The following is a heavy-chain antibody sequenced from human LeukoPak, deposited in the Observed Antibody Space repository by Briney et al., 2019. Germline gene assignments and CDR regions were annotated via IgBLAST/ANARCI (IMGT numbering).Heavy chain of an antibody. V-gene: IGHV4-31*03. Sequence: PSETLSLTCTVSGGSISSGGYSWSWLRQHPGKGLEWIGYIYYSGSTYYNPSLKTRVTISVDTSKNQFSLKLSSVTAADTAVYYCARGAYYDFWSGYPQVFDYWGQGTLVTVSS. J-gene: IGHJ4*02. CDR2: IYYSGST. CDR3: ARGAYYDFWSGYPQVFDY. CDR1: GGSISSGGYS. D-gene: IGHD3-3*01.